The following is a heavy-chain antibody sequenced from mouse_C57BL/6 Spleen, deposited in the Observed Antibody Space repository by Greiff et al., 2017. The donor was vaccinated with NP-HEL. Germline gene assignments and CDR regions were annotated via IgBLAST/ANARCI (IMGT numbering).Heavy chain of an antibody. CDR2: INPNSGST. CDR3: ARNYYCSSYVDWYFDV. Sequence: QVQLQQPGAELVKPGASVKLSCKASGYTFTSYWMHWVKQRPGQGLEWIGMINPNSGSTNYNEKFKSKATLTVDKSSSTAYLQLSSLTSEDSAVYYCARNYYCSSYVDWYFDVWGTGTTVTVSS. V-gene: IGHV1-64*01. D-gene: IGHD1-1*01. CDR1: GYTFTSYW. J-gene: IGHJ1*03.